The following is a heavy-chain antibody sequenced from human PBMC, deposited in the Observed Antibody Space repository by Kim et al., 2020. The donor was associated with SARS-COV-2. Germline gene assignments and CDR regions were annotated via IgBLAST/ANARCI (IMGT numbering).Heavy chain of an antibody. CDR1: GYNFTSYG. CDR3: ARDKSKEYCSSTSCYTGFDY. V-gene: IGHV1-18*01. CDR2: ISAYNGNT. D-gene: IGHD2-2*02. Sequence: ASVKVSCKASGYNFTSYGISWVRQAPGQGLEWMGWISAYNGNTNYAQKLQGRVTMTTDTSTSTAYMELRSLRSDDTAVYYCARDKSKEYCSSTSCYTGFDYWGQGTLVTVSS. J-gene: IGHJ4*02.